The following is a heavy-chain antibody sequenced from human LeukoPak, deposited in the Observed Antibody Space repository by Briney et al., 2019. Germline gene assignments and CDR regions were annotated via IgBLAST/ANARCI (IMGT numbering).Heavy chain of an antibody. J-gene: IGHJ4*02. CDR1: GGTFSSYA. CDR2: INPNSGGT. Sequence: ASVKVSCKASGGTFSSYAISWVRQAPGQGLEWMGWINPNSGGTNYAQKFQGRVTMTRDTSISTAYMELRRLTSDDTAVYYCARGSYNIGLLNWGQGTQVTVSS. V-gene: IGHV1-2*02. D-gene: IGHD3-10*01. CDR3: ARGSYNIGLLN.